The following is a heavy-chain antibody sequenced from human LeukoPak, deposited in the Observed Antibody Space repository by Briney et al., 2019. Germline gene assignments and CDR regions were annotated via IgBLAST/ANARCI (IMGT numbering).Heavy chain of an antibody. Sequence: QPGRSLRLTCAASGFTFSSYGMHWVRQAPGKGLEWVAVISYDESNKNSADSVKGRFTISRDNSKNTLYLQMNSLRVEDTAVYFCAKYGSYNYFDTSPDYWGQGTLVTATS. J-gene: IGHJ4*02. CDR2: ISYDESNK. D-gene: IGHD3-22*01. CDR3: AKYGSYNYFDTSPDY. V-gene: IGHV3-30*18. CDR1: GFTFSSYG.